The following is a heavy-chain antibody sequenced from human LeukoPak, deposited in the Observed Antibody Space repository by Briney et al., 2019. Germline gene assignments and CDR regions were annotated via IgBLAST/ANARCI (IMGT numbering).Heavy chain of an antibody. CDR1: GFTFSSYA. Sequence: PGRSLRLSCAASGFTFSSYAMHWVRQAPGKGLEWVAVISYDGSNKYYADSVKGRFTISRDNSKNTLYLQMNSLRAEDTAVYYCAKVDTTMVSPPYFDYWGQGTLVTVSS. J-gene: IGHJ4*02. CDR2: ISYDGSNK. D-gene: IGHD5-18*01. CDR3: AKVDTTMVSPPYFDY. V-gene: IGHV3-30-3*01.